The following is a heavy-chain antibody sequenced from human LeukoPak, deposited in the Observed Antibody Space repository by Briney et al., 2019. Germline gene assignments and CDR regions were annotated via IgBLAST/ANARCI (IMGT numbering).Heavy chain of an antibody. J-gene: IGHJ6*03. CDR2: IWYDGSNK. CDR3: ASNYDILTGYYPDYYYYYMDV. D-gene: IGHD3-9*01. CDR1: GFTFSSYG. V-gene: IGHV3-33*01. Sequence: GGSLRLSCAASGFTFSSYGMHWVRQAPGKGLEWVAVIWYDGSNKYYADSVKGRFTISRDNSKNTLYLQMNSLRSEDTAVYYCASNYDILTGYYPDYYYYYMDVWGKGTTVTVSS.